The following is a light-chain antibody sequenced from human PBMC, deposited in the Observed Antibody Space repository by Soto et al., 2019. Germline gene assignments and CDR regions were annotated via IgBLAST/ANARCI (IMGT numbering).Light chain of an antibody. CDR1: QSVSGGS. J-gene: IGKJ1*01. CDR3: QQYGISPRT. CDR2: GAS. Sequence: EIVLTQSPGTLSLSPGERATLSCRASQSVSGGSLAWYQQRPGQAPRLLIYGASSRATGSPDRFSGSGPGKDFTLTITRLEPEDFAVYYCQQYGISPRTSGQGTKV. V-gene: IGKV3-20*01.